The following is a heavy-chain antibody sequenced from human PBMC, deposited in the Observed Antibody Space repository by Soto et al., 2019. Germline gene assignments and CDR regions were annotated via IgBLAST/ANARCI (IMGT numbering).Heavy chain of an antibody. CDR2: IYHIGST. V-gene: IGHV4-59*01. Sequence: PSETLSLTCTVSGGSISSYYWSWIRQPPGKRLEWIGYIYHIGSTYSIPSLKSRLTISVDKSKIQFSLRLSSVTAADTALFYFARTYCSSPSCYYFRAFDIWGQGTMVTVSS. CDR1: GGSISSYY. J-gene: IGHJ3*02. D-gene: IGHD2-2*01. CDR3: ARTYCSSPSCYYFRAFDI.